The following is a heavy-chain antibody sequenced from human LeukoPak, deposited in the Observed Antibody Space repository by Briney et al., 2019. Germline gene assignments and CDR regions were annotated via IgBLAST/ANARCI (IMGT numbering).Heavy chain of an antibody. Sequence: ASVKVSCKASGYTFTSYGISWVRQAPGQGLEWMGWISAYNGNTNYAQKLQGRVTMTTDTSTSTAYMELRSLRSDDTAVYYCARDYLGYCSSTSCYTADYWGQGTLVTVSS. CDR1: GYTFTSYG. CDR2: ISAYNGNT. J-gene: IGHJ4*02. CDR3: ARDYLGYCSSTSCYTADY. D-gene: IGHD2-2*02. V-gene: IGHV1-18*01.